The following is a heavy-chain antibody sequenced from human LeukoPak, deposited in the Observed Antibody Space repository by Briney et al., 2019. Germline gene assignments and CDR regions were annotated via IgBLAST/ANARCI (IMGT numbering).Heavy chain of an antibody. CDR1: GGSISSYY. CDR3: EREPAYCGGFDY. J-gene: IGHJ4*02. D-gene: IGHD2-21*01. V-gene: IGHV4-4*07. Sequence: SETLSLTCTVSGGSISSYYWSWIRQPAGKGLEWIGRIYTSGSTNYNPSPKSRVTMSVDTSKNQFSLKLSSVTAADTAVYYCEREPAYCGGFDYWGQGTLVTVSS. CDR2: IYTSGST.